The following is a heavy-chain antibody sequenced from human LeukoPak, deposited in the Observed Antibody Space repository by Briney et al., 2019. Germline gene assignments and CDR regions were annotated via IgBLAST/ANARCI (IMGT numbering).Heavy chain of an antibody. J-gene: IGHJ5*02. Sequence: EASVTVSFKASGYTFTRYDINWVRQAAGQGLEWVGWMNPNSGNTGYAQKLQGRVTMTRNTSISTAYMERSSLRSQDTAVYYCTRVTTLGGNWFAPWGQGTLVTVSS. CDR2: MNPNSGNT. CDR1: GYTFTRYD. V-gene: IGHV1-8*01. D-gene: IGHD4-17*01. CDR3: TRVTTLGGNWFAP.